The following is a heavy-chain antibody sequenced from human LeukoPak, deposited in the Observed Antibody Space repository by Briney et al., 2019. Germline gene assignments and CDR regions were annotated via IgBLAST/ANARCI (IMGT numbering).Heavy chain of an antibody. J-gene: IGHJ4*02. CDR3: AKHYSDSRVGDVFFEY. V-gene: IGHV3-23*03. CDR2: VSSGFTP. CDR1: GLTFSNYA. D-gene: IGHD1-26*01. Sequence: GGSLRLSCAASGLTFSNYAMSWFRQAPRKGLDWVSGVSSGFTPHYADSVHGRFSISIGNSKTPFHLQMKSLRAEHTAVYYCAKHYSDSRVGDVFFEYWGQGTLVTVSS.